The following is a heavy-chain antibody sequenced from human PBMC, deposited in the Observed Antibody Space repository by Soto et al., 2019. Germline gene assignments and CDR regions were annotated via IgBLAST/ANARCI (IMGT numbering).Heavy chain of an antibody. J-gene: IGHJ4*02. CDR2: ISYDGINK. V-gene: IGHV3-30-3*01. CDR3: ANYDFWSAYTVDY. CDR1: GFTFSSYS. Sequence: GGSLRLSCAASGFTFSSYSMHWVRQAPGKGLEWVAVISYDGINKYYADSVKGRFTISRDNSKNTLYLQMNSLRAEDTAVYYCANYDFWSAYTVDYWGQGTLVTVSS. D-gene: IGHD3-3*01.